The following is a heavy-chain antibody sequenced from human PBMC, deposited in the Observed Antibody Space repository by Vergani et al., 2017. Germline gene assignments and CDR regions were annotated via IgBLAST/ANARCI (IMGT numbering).Heavy chain of an antibody. CDR1: GFTFSSYA. J-gene: IGHJ4*02. CDR3: ARGGGGSPPDY. D-gene: IGHD3-16*01. CDR2: ISSNGGST. V-gene: IGHV3-64*01. Sequence: EVQLVESGGGLVQPGGSLRLSCAASGFTFSSYAMHWVRQAPGKGLEYVSAISSNGGSTYYANSVKGRFTISRDNSKNTLYLQMGSLRAEVMAVYYCARGGGGSPPDYWGQGTLVTVSS.